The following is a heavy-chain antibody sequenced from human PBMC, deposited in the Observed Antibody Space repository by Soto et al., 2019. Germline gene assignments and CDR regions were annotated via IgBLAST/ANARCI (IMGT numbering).Heavy chain of an antibody. CDR3: ARGVGFGYYYYHMDL. D-gene: IGHD3-10*01. J-gene: IGHJ6*02. V-gene: IGHV4-61*01. Sequence: LXLTFTVSCDPVTIVSYYWSWIRQPPGKGLEWIGYIYYSGIADYNPSLGSRVTISIDTSKNQFSLKLTSVTAADTAVYYCARGVGFGYYYYHMDLWGQGTTVTVS. CDR2: IYYSGIA. CDR1: CDPVTIVSYY.